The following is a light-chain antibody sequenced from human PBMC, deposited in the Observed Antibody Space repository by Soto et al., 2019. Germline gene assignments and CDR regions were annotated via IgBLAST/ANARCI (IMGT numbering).Light chain of an antibody. CDR2: SAS. CDR3: QQYDNWPWT. J-gene: IGKJ1*01. V-gene: IGKV3-15*01. CDR1: QSISDT. Sequence: EIVMTQSPATLSVSPGGRATLSCRASQSISDTLAWYQQNPGQAPRLLIYSASRRATGFPARFSGSGSGTDFTLTISSLQFEDFAVYYCQQYDNWPWTFGQGTKVDI.